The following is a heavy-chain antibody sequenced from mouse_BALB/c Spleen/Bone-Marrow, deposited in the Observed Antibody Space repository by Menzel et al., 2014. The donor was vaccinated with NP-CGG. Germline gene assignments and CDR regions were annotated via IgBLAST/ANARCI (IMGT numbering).Heavy chain of an antibody. D-gene: IGHD2-4*01. Sequence: DVMLVESGGGLGQPGGSLRLSCATSGFTFTDYYMSWVRQPPGKALEWLGFIRNKANGYTTEYSASVKGRFTISRDNSQSTLYLQMNTLRAEDSATYYCARDTVITTHWYFDVWGAGTTVTVSS. CDR3: ARDTVITTHWYFDV. J-gene: IGHJ1*01. CDR2: IRNKANGYTT. CDR1: GFTFTDYY. V-gene: IGHV7-3*02.